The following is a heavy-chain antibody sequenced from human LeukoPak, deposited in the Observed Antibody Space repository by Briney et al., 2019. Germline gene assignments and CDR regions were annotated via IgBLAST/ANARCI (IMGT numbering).Heavy chain of an antibody. CDR3: AKDLSRIAARPEGFDY. D-gene: IGHD6-6*01. Sequence: SCKASGGTFSSYAMHWVRQAPGKGLEWVAVISYDGSNKYYADSVKGRFTISRDNSKNTLYLQMNSLRAEDTAVYYCAKDLSRIAARPEGFDYWGQGTLVTVSS. V-gene: IGHV3-30-3*02. CDR1: GGTFSSYA. CDR2: ISYDGSNK. J-gene: IGHJ4*02.